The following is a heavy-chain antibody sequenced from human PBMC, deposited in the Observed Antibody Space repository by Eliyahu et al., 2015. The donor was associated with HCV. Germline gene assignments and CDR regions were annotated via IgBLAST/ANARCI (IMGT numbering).Heavy chain of an antibody. D-gene: IGHD2-2*01. Sequence: SCSASGFTLSSYAMHWVRQAPGKGLEYVSAIXSNGGSTYYADSVKGRFTISRDNSKNTLYLQMSSLRAEDTAVYYCVKDPYQLLSGLCWFDPWGQGTLVTVSS. CDR2: IXSNGGST. J-gene: IGHJ5*02. CDR3: VKDPYQLLSGLCWFDP. CDR1: GFTLSSYA. V-gene: IGHV3-64D*06.